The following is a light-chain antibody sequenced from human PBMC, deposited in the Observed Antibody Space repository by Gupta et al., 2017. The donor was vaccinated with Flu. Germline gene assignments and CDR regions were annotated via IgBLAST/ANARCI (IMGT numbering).Light chain of an antibody. V-gene: IGKV1-5*03. J-gene: IGKJ2*03. CDR1: QSISSW. CDR2: KAS. Sequence: DIQLTQSLSTRSASVGDRVTITCRASQSISSWLAWYQQKPGKAPKLLIYKASSLESGVPSRFSGIGSGTEFTLTISSLQPDDFATYYCQQYNSYLYSFGQGTKLEIK. CDR3: QQYNSYLYS.